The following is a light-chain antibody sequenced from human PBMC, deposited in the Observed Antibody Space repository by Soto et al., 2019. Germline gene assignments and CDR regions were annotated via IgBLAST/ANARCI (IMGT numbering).Light chain of an antibody. CDR2: DAS. V-gene: IGKV1-5*01. CDR1: QSISSW. J-gene: IGKJ1*01. CDR3: QEDGISGT. Sequence: DIQITQSPSTLSAYEGDRVTISCRASQSISSWLAWYQQKPVKAPKLLIYDASRLESGVPSRFSGTGSGTDFTLTMSRLEPEDCAVYYWQEDGISGTFGQGTKVDNK.